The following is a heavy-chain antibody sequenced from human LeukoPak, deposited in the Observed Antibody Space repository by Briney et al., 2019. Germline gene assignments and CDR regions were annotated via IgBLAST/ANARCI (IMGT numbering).Heavy chain of an antibody. CDR3: ARGTERASWIDP. V-gene: IGHV4-30-2*01. CDR2: IYHSGST. CDR1: GGSISSGGYS. J-gene: IGHJ5*02. Sequence: SETLSLTCAVSGGSISSGGYSWSWIRQPPGKGLEWIGYIYHSGSTYYSPSLKSRVTISVDRSKNQFSLKLSSVTAADTAVYYCARGTERASWIDPWGQGTLVTVSS. D-gene: IGHD1-1*01.